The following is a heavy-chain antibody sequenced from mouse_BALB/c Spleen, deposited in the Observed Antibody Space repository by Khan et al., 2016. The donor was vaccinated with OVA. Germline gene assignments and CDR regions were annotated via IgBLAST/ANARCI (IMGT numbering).Heavy chain of an antibody. V-gene: IGHV2-6-1*01. CDR1: GLSLTNYG. CDR3: ARQPYYHYYVMDY. J-gene: IGHJ4*01. D-gene: IGHD2-10*01. CDR2: IWSDGST. Sequence: VQLVESGPGLVAPSQSLSITCTISGLSLTNYGVHWVRLPPGKGLEWLVVIWSDGSTTYNSALKSRLSISKDNSKSQVFLKMNSLQTDDTAMYYCARQPYYHYYVMDYWGQGTSVTVSS.